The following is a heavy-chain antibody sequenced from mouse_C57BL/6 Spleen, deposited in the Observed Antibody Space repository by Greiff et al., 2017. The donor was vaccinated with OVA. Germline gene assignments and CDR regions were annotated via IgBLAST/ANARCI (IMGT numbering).Heavy chain of an antibody. D-gene: IGHD1-1*01. CDR2: IYPGDGDT. V-gene: IGHV1-82*01. J-gene: IGHJ1*03. CDR3: AREGYYGSSYGYFDV. Sequence: VKLKQSGPELVKPGASVKISCKASGYAFSSSWMNWVKQRPGKGLEWIGRIYPGDGDTNYNGKFKGKATLTADKSSSTAYMQLSSLTSEDSAVYFCAREGYYGSSYGYFDVWGTGTTVTVSS. CDR1: GYAFSSSW.